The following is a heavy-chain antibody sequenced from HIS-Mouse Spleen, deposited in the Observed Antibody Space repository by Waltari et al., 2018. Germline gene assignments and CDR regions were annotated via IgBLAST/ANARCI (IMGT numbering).Heavy chain of an antibody. CDR2: IYYSGST. CDR3: ARHEGQQLVTSLFDY. Sequence: QLQLQESGPGLVQPSETLSLTCTVYGGSISSSSYYWGWIRQPPGKGLEWIGSIYYSGSTYYNPSLKSRVTISVDTSKNQFSLKLSSVTAADTAVYYCARHEGQQLVTSLFDYWGQGTLVTVSS. J-gene: IGHJ4*02. D-gene: IGHD6-13*01. CDR1: GGSISSSSYY. V-gene: IGHV4-39*01.